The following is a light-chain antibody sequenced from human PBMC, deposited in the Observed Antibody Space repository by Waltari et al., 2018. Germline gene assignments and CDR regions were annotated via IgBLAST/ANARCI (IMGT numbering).Light chain of an antibody. J-gene: IGKJ1*01. CDR3: QHYVRLPVT. CDR1: QSVGRA. Sequence: EIVLTQSPVTLSMSPGERATLSCWASQSVGRALAWYQQKPGQAPRLLIYGASIRAAGIPDRVSGSGSGTDFSLTINRLEAEDFTVYYCQHYVRLPVTFGQGTKVELK. V-gene: IGKV3-20*01. CDR2: GAS.